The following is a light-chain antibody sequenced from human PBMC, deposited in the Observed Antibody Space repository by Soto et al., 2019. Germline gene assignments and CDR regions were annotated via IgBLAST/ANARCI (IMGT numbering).Light chain of an antibody. CDR3: QQYNNWPPIT. V-gene: IGKV3-15*01. CDR2: GAT. J-gene: IGKJ5*01. CDR1: QSVSGN. Sequence: EIVMTQSPATLSVSPGARVTLSCTARQSVSGNLAWYQQKPGQPPRLLIFGATTRAPDVHARFSGSGSATEFTLTISSLQSEDFAVYYCQQYNNWPPITFGQGTRLEIK.